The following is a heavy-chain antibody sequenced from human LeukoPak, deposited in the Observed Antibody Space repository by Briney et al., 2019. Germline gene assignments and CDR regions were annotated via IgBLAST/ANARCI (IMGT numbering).Heavy chain of an antibody. J-gene: IGHJ4*02. CDR2: ISYDGSNK. V-gene: IGHV3-30-3*01. Sequence: GRSLRLSCAASGFTFSSYATHWVRQAPGKGLEWVAVISYDGSNKYYADSVKGRFTISRDNSKNTLYLQMNSLRAEDTAVYYCARDLIVDYYDSSGSWGQGTLVTVSS. CDR3: ARDLIVDYYDSSGS. CDR1: GFTFSSYA. D-gene: IGHD3-22*01.